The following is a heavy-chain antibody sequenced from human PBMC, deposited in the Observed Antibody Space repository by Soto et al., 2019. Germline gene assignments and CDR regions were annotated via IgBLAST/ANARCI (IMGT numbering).Heavy chain of an antibody. V-gene: IGHV3-30*03. CDR2: ISYDGSNK. D-gene: IGHD3-22*01. Sequence: QVQLVESGGGVVQPGRSLRLSCAASGFTFSSYGMHWVRQAPGKGLEWVAVISYDGSNKYYADSVKGRFTISRDNSKNTLYLQMNSLRAEVTAVYYCEGYDSSGYYSYWGQGTLVTVSS. CDR1: GFTFSSYG. CDR3: EGYDSSGYYSY. J-gene: IGHJ4*02.